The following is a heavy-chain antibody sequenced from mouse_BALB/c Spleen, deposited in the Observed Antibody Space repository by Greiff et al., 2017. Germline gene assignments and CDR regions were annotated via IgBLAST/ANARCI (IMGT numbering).Heavy chain of an antibody. CDR3: ARDQSMVTALGYYYAMDY. D-gene: IGHD2-10*02. Sequence: EVKLVESGGGLVQPGGSLKLSCAASGFTFSSYGMSWVRQTPDKRLELVATINSNGGSTYYPDSVKGRFTISRDNAKNTLYLQMSSLKSEDTAMYYCARDQSMVTALGYYYAMDYWGKENSVTVS. CDR2: INSNGGST. J-gene: IGHJ4*01. CDR1: GFTFSSYG. V-gene: IGHV5-6-3*01.